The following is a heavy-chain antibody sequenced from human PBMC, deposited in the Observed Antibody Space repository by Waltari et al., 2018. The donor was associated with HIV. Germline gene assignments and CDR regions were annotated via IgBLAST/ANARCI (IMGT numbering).Heavy chain of an antibody. J-gene: IGHJ3*02. CDR3: ARVYIVVVPAAAGAFDI. CDR1: GGSISSSSYY. Sequence: QLQLQESGPGLVKPSETLSLTCTVSGGSISSSSYYWGWIRQPPGKGLEWIGSIYYSGSTHDNPSLKSRVTISVDTSKNQFSLKLSSVTAADTAVYYCARVYIVVVPAAAGAFDIWGQGTMVTVSS. D-gene: IGHD2-2*01. V-gene: IGHV4-39*07. CDR2: IYYSGST.